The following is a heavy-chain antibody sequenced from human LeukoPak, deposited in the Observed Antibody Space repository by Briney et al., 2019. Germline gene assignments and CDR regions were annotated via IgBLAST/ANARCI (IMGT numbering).Heavy chain of an antibody. CDR1: GFTFSDYY. Sequence: GGSLRLSCAASGFTFSDYYMIWLRQAPGKGLEWVAYICDSGRTVYYADSVKGRFTISRDNAKNSVYLQMNNLRAEDTAVYYCARDRLGDYDHSGYYDKWGQGTLVTVPS. CDR2: ICDSGRTV. V-gene: IGHV3-11*01. CDR3: ARDRLGDYDHSGYYDK. J-gene: IGHJ4*02. D-gene: IGHD3-22*01.